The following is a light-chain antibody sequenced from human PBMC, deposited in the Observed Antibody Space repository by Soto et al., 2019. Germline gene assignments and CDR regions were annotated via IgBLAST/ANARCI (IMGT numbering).Light chain of an antibody. CDR1: QSVSSSY. CDR3: QQYGSSPPT. CDR2: GAS. J-gene: IGKJ1*01. V-gene: IGKV3-20*01. Sequence: VLTQSPGTLSLSPGERATLSCRASQSVSSSYLAWYQQKPGQAPRLLIYGASSRATGIPDRFSGSGSGTDFTLTISRLEPEDFAVYYCQQYGSSPPTFGQGTKVDIK.